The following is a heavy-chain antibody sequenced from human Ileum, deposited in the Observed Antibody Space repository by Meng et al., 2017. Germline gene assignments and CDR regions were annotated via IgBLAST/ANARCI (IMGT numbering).Heavy chain of an antibody. D-gene: IGHD3-16*01. CDR1: GGSIRSTSNY. CDR2: IYYSGAT. CDR3: ARRVHDGRHYHYFDY. V-gene: IGHV4-39*01. J-gene: IGHJ4*02. Sequence: QVQLQESGPGLVKPSETLSLTCTVSGGSIRSTSNYWDWVRQSPGTRLEWIGSIYYSGATYYNPSLKSRVTMSVDTSKNQFSRRLSSVTAADTAVYFCARRVHDGRHYHYFDYWGQGALVTVSS.